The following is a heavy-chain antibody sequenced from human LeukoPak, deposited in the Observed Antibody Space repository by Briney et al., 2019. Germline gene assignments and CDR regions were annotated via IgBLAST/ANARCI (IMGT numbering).Heavy chain of an antibody. CDR2: ISWNSGSI. CDR3: AKASEGYSYGAGFDY. J-gene: IGHJ4*02. V-gene: IGHV3-9*03. D-gene: IGHD5-18*01. CDR1: GFTFDDYA. Sequence: PGRSLRLSCAASGFTFDDYAMHWVRQAPGKGLEWVSGISWNSGSIGYADPVKGRFTISRDNAKNSLYLQMNSLRAEDMALYYCAKASEGYSYGAGFDYWGQGTLVTVSS.